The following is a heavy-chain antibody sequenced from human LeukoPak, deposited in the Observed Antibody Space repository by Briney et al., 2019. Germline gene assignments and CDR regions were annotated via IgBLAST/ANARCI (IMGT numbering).Heavy chain of an antibody. D-gene: IGHD6-6*01. V-gene: IGHV4-39*07. Sequence: PSETLSLTCTVSGGSISSSSYYWGWIRQPPGKGLEWIGSIYHSGSTYYNPSLKSRVTIAVETSKNQFSLKLSSVTAADTAVYYCARSRRLVSSYYYYYMDVWGKGTTVTVSS. CDR2: IYHSGST. CDR1: GGSISSSSYY. J-gene: IGHJ6*03. CDR3: ARSRRLVSSYYYYYMDV.